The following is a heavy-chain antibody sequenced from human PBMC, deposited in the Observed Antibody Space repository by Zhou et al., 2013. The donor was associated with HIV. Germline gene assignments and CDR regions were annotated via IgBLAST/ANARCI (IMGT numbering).Heavy chain of an antibody. V-gene: IGHV1-18*01. CDR2: ISGSNGKT. D-gene: IGHD4-17*01. Sequence: QVQLVQSGAEVKRPGASVKVSCKASGYTFTGYYMHWVRQAPGQGLEWMGWISGSNGKTKYAQKFQGRFTMTTDTSTSTAYMELRSLRSDDTAVYYCARGGYGDYYFDYWGQGTLVTVSS. CDR3: ARGGYGDYYFDY. J-gene: IGHJ4*02. CDR1: GYTFTGYY.